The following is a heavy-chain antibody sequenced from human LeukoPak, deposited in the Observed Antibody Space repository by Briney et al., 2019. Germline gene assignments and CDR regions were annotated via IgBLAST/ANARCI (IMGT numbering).Heavy chain of an antibody. J-gene: IGHJ4*02. D-gene: IGHD3-22*01. Sequence: SETLSLTCAVYGGSFSGYYWSWIRQPPGKGLEWIGEINHSGSTNFNPSLKSRVTISVDTSKNQFSLKLSSVTAADTAVYYCARGAYDSSGYYYDYWGQGTLVTVSS. V-gene: IGHV4-34*01. CDR1: GGSFSGYY. CDR2: INHSGST. CDR3: ARGAYDSSGYYYDY.